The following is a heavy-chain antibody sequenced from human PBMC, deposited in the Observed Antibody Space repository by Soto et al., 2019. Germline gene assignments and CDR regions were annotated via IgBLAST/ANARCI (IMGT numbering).Heavy chain of an antibody. CDR1: GYSIRSGYF. D-gene: IGHD6-6*01. J-gene: IGHJ6*02. V-gene: IGHV4-38-2*01. CDR2: MYHSGIT. Sequence: PLETLSLTCAVSGYSIRSGYFWGWIRQPPGKGLEWIGSMYHSGITYYNLSLKSRVTISVDTSKNQLSLKLSSATAADTAVYYCARSMYSTSAQLYYGMDVWGQGTTVTV. CDR3: ARSMYSTSAQLYYGMDV.